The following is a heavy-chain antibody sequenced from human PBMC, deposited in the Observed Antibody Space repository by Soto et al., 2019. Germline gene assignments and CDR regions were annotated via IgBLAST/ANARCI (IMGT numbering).Heavy chain of an antibody. V-gene: IGHV4-39*07. CDR1: GGSISSSSYY. D-gene: IGHD3-22*01. CDR3: AASITMIVVVSGAFDI. J-gene: IGHJ3*02. Sequence: PSETLSLTCTVSGGSISSSSYYWGWIRQPPGKGLEWIGYIYHSGSTYYNPSLKSRVTISVDRSKNQFSLKLSSVTAADTAVYYCAASITMIVVVSGAFDIWGQGTMVTVSS. CDR2: IYHSGST.